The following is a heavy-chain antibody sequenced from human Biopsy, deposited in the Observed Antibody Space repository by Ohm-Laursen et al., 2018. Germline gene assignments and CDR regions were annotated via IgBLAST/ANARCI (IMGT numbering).Heavy chain of an antibody. CDR1: GGTFSNHG. J-gene: IGHJ1*01. Sequence: SSVKVSCKAPGGTFSNHGVNWVRQAPGQGLEWLGGNIPILGTGNYAQKFQDRVTVAADTSTSTATMELRSLRSDDTAVYYCATKLTGYFHHWGQGTLVIVSS. CDR2: NIPILGTG. V-gene: IGHV1-69*06. D-gene: IGHD3-9*01. CDR3: ATKLTGYFHH.